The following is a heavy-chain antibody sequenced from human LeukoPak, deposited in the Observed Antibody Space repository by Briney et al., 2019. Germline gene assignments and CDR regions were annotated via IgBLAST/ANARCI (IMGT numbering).Heavy chain of an antibody. Sequence: GGSLRLSCAASGFIFTGYFMSWVRQAPGKGLEWVASIRHDGSEKYYVDSVRGRFTISRDNTKNLLYLQMSSLRAEDTAVYYCATDRGWRTSGYYLYYFEYWGQGTLVTFSS. V-gene: IGHV3-7*01. CDR3: ATDRGWRTSGYYLYYFEY. CDR1: GFIFTGYF. CDR2: IRHDGSEK. D-gene: IGHD3-3*01. J-gene: IGHJ4*02.